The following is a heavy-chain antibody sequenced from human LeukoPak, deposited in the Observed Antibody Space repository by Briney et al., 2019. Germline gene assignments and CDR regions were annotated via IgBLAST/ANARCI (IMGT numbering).Heavy chain of an antibody. CDR1: GGTFSSYA. Sequence: SVKVSCKASGGTFSSYAISWVRQAPGQGLERMGGIIPIFGTANYAQKFQGRVTITADESTSTAYMELSSLRSEDTAVYYCAKGEMATITPFDYWGQGTLVTVSS. J-gene: IGHJ4*02. D-gene: IGHD5-24*01. V-gene: IGHV1-69*13. CDR2: IIPIFGTA. CDR3: AKGEMATITPFDY.